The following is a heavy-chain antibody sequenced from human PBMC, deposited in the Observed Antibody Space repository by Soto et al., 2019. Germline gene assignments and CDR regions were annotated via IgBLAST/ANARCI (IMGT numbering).Heavy chain of an antibody. V-gene: IGHV3-23*01. CDR3: AKGGSTSCYGCTFDY. Sequence: GGSLRLSCAASGFTFSSYAMSWVRQAPGKGLEWVSAIIDTGGNTYYADSVEDRFTISRDNSKNTLYLQMNSLRAEDTAVYYCAKGGSTSCYGCTFDYWGQGTLVTVSS. CDR2: IIDTGGNT. J-gene: IGHJ4*02. D-gene: IGHD2-2*01. CDR1: GFTFSSYA.